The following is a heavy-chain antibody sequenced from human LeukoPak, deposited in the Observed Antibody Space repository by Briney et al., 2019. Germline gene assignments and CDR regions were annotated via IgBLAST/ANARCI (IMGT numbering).Heavy chain of an antibody. CDR1: GGSFSGYY. CDR2: INHSGST. V-gene: IGHV4-34*01. CDR3: APRGDTEHGYGYGKWFDP. J-gene: IGHJ5*02. D-gene: IGHD5-18*01. Sequence: KASETLSLTCAVYGGSFSGYYWSWIRQPPGKGLEWIGEINHSGSTNYNASLKSRVTISVDTSKNQFSLRLSSVTAADTAVYYCAPRGDTEHGYGYGKWFDPWGQGTRVTVSS.